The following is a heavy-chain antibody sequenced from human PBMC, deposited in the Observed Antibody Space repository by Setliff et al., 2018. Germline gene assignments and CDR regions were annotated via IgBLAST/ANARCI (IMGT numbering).Heavy chain of an antibody. D-gene: IGHD2-15*01. CDR1: GGSFIGYY. Sequence: PSETLSLTCAVYGGSFIGYYWSWIRQPPGKGLEWIGEINHSGSTNYNPSLKSRVTISVDTSKNQFSLKLSSVTAADTAVYYCARRMNRYYYYYMDVWGKGTTVTVSS. V-gene: IGHV4-34*01. J-gene: IGHJ6*03. CDR3: ARRMNRYYYYYMDV. CDR2: INHSGST.